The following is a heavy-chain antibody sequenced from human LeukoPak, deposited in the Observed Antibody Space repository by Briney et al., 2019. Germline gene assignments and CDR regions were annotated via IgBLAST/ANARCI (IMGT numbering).Heavy chain of an antibody. J-gene: IGHJ4*02. V-gene: IGHV3-30*04. CDR1: GFTFSSYA. CDR3: ARDKAAAGTLFDY. D-gene: IGHD6-13*01. CDR2: TSYDGSNK. Sequence: GGSLRLSCAASGFTFSSYAMHWVRQAPGKGLEWVAVTSYDGSNKYCADSVKGRFTISRDNAKNSLYLQMNSLRAEDTAFYYCARDKAAAGTLFDYWGQGALVTVSS.